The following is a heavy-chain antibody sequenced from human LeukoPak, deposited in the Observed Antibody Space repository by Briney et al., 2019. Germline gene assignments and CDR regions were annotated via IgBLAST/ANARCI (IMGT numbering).Heavy chain of an antibody. CDR3: ARDLGVRGVIYRLGY. CDR1: GFTFSSYS. Sequence: GGSLRLSCAASGFTFSSYSMNWVRQAPGKGLEWVSYISSSSSTIYYADSVKGRFTISRDNAKNSLYLQMNSLRAEDTAVYYCARDLGVRGVIYRLGYWGQGTLVTVSS. CDR2: ISSSSSTI. V-gene: IGHV3-48*01. D-gene: IGHD3-10*01. J-gene: IGHJ4*02.